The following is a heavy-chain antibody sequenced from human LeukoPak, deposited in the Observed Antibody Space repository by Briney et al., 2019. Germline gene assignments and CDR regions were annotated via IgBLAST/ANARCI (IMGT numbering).Heavy chain of an antibody. J-gene: IGHJ6*03. V-gene: IGHV4-39*01. Sequence: SETLSLTCTVSGGSISSSSYYWGWIRQPPGKGLGWIGSIYYSGSTYYNPSLKSRVTISVDTSKNQFSLKLSSVTAADTAVYYCARHRYYYRSGSYYGAPYYMDVWGNGTTVTISS. CDR1: GGSISSSSYY. CDR3: ARHRYYYRSGSYYGAPYYMDV. CDR2: IYYSGST. D-gene: IGHD3-10*01.